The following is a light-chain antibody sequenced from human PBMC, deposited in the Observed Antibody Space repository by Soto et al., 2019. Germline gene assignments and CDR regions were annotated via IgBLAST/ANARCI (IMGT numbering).Light chain of an antibody. Sequence: DIQMTQSPSTLSSSVGDRVTITCRASQSISSWLGWYQQKPGKAPKLLIYDASSLESGVPSRFSGSGSGTEFTLTISSLQPDDFATYYCQQYNSYPMTFGQGTKVEIK. CDR3: QQYNSYPMT. CDR2: DAS. J-gene: IGKJ1*01. V-gene: IGKV1-5*01. CDR1: QSISSW.